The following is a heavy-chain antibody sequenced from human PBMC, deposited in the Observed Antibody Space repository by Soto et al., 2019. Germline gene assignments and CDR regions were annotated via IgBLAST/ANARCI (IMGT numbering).Heavy chain of an antibody. V-gene: IGHV2-26*01. D-gene: IGHD2-21*02. CDR3: ARMTLAYCGGDCYSYWYFDL. CDR1: GFSLSNARMG. CDR2: IFSNDEK. J-gene: IGHJ2*01. Sequence: QVTLKESGPVLVKPTETLTLTCTVSGFSLSNARMGVSWIRQPPGKALEWLAHIFSNDEKSYSTSLKSRLTISKDTSKSQVVLTMTNMDPVDTATYSCARMTLAYCGGDCYSYWYFDLWGRGTLVTVSS.